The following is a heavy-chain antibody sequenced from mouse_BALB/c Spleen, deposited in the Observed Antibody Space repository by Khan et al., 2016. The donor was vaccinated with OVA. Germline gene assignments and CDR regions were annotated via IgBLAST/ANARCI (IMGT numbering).Heavy chain of an antibody. V-gene: IGHV9-3-1*01. CDR1: GFTFTNYG. D-gene: IGHD2-14*01. J-gene: IGHJ4*01. Sequence: QIQLVQSGPELKKPGETVQISCKASGFTFTNYGMNWVRQAPGKGLKWMGWINTYTGEPTFTDDFKGRFAFSLETSASTAYLQINSLKNEDTATYCCARLGYNGTMDFWGQGTSVTVSA. CDR2: INTYTGEP. CDR3: ARLGYNGTMDF.